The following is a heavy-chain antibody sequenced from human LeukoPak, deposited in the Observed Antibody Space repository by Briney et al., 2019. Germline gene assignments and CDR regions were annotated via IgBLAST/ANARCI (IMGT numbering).Heavy chain of an antibody. CDR2: IRYDGSNK. V-gene: IGHV3-30*02. Sequence: TGGSLRLSCAASGFTFSSYGMHWVRQAPGKGLEWVAFIRYDGSNKYYADSVKGRFTISRDNSKNTLYLQMNSLRSEDTAVYYCARASVGTGYYDTSGSKRGLAFDIWGQGTMVTVSS. J-gene: IGHJ3*02. CDR1: GFTFSSYG. CDR3: ARASVGTGYYDTSGSKRGLAFDI. D-gene: IGHD3-22*01.